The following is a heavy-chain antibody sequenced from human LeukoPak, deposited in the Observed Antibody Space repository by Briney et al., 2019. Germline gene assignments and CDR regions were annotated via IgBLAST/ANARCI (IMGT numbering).Heavy chain of an antibody. CDR3: ASNSYFDY. J-gene: IGHJ4*02. CDR1: GFTFSSYG. D-gene: IGHD1-1*01. Sequence: GGSLRLSCAASGFTFSSYGMHWVRQAPGKGLEWVAVISYDGSNKYYADSVKGRFTISRDNSKNTLYLQMNSLRAEDTAVYYCASNSYFDYWGQGTLVTVSS. CDR2: ISYDGSNK. V-gene: IGHV3-30*03.